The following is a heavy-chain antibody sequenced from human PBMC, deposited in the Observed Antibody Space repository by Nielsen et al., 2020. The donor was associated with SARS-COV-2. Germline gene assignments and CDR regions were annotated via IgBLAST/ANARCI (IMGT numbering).Heavy chain of an antibody. V-gene: IGHV3-48*03. J-gene: IGHJ4*02. Sequence: GGSLRLSCTGSGLPFNSNEMNWVRQAPGKGLEWLSYISTTGDITYYADSVKGRFTVSRDNAKDSLYLQMKCLRAEDTAVYYCLGGASYWGQGTLVTVSS. CDR2: ISTTGDIT. CDR3: LGGASY. CDR1: GLPFNSNE. D-gene: IGHD3-10*01.